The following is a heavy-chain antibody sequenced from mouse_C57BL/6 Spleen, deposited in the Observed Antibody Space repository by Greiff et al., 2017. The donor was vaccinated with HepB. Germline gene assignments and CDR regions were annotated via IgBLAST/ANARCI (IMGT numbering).Heavy chain of an antibody. J-gene: IGHJ2*01. CDR3: ARRHYGSSYADYFDY. V-gene: IGHV1-47*01. CDR2: FHPYNDDT. CDR1: GYTFTTYP. Sequence: QVQLKESGAELVKPGASVKMSCKASGYTFTTYPIEWMKQNHGKSLEWIGNFHPYNDDTKYNEKFKGKATLTVEKSSSTVYLELSRLTSDDSAVYYCARRHYGSSYADYFDYWGQGTTLTVSS. D-gene: IGHD1-1*01.